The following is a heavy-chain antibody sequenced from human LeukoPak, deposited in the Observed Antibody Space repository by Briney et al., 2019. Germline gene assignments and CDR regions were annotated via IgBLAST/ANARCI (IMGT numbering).Heavy chain of an antibody. J-gene: IGHJ4*02. V-gene: IGHV3-7*01. CDR2: IKKDGSER. CDR1: GFTFRNYV. Sequence: GGSLGLSCAASGFTFRNYVIHWVRQAPGKGLEWVANIKKDGSERYYVDSVKGRFTISRDNAKNSLYLQMNSLRVEDTAVYYCARDDVWGSYRDWGQGTLVTVSS. CDR3: ARDDVWGSYRD. D-gene: IGHD3-16*02.